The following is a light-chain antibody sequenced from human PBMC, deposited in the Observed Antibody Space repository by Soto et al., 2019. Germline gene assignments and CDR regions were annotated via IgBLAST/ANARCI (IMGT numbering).Light chain of an antibody. CDR1: SSDVGDNNY. CDR2: DVT. Sequence: QSALTQPASVSGSPGQSITSSCTGTSSDVGDNNYVSWYQQHPGKAPKLMIYDVTHRPSGISNRFSGSKSGNTASLAISGLKAEDEADYYCSSYTSSSTLYVFGSGTKVTV. V-gene: IGLV2-14*01. CDR3: SSYTSSSTLYV. J-gene: IGLJ1*01.